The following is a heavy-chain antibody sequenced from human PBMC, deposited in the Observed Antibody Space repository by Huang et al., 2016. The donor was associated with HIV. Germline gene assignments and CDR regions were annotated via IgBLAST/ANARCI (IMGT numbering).Heavy chain of an antibody. CDR3: ARDKHDFWSGYSRSYYFDY. D-gene: IGHD3-3*01. Sequence: QVQLQESGPGLMKPSETLSLTCSVSGGSISSHYWNWIRQPPGKGLEWIGNIYHSGSANYNPSLKSRVTISVDTYKNQFSLKLRSVTAADTAVYFCARDKHDFWSGYSRSYYFDYWGQGTLVTVSS. CDR1: GGSISSHY. J-gene: IGHJ4*02. V-gene: IGHV4-59*11. CDR2: IYHSGSA.